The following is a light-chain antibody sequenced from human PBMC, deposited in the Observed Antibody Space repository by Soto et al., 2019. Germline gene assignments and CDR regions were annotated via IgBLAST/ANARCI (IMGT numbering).Light chain of an antibody. CDR3: QQRSNWPPVIT. Sequence: PGERATLSCRASQSFSSHLAWYQQKPGQAPRLLIYDASKRATGIPARFSGRGSGTDFTLTISSLEPEDFAIYYCQQRSNWPPVITFGQGTRLEIK. CDR2: DAS. CDR1: QSFSSH. V-gene: IGKV3-11*01. J-gene: IGKJ5*01.